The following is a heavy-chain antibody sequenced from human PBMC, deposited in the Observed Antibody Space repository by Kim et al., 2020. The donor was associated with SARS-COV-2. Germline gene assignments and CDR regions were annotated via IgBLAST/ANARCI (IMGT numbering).Heavy chain of an antibody. Sequence: SETLSLTCTVSGGSISSYYWSWIRQPPGKGLEWIAYIYYSGSTNYNPSLKSRVTISVDTSKNQFSLKLSSVTAADTAVYYCARDNTLRYFDHTYYYYGMDVWGQGTTVTVSS. J-gene: IGHJ6*02. D-gene: IGHD3-9*01. CDR2: IYYSGST. CDR1: GGSISSYY. CDR3: ARDNTLRYFDHTYYYYGMDV. V-gene: IGHV4-59*01.